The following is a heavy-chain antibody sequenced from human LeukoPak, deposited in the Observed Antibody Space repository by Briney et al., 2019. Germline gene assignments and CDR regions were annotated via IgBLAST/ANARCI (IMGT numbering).Heavy chain of an antibody. CDR3: ARGVEVVLRGFDY. CDR2: IRYDGSNK. CDR1: GFTFSSYG. Sequence: GGSLRLSCAASGFTFSSYGMHWVRQAPGKGLEWVAFIRYDGSNKYYADSMKGRFTISRDNVKNSLYLQMNSLRAEDTAVYYCARGVEVVLRGFDYWGQGSLVTVSS. D-gene: IGHD4-17*01. J-gene: IGHJ4*02. V-gene: IGHV3-30*02.